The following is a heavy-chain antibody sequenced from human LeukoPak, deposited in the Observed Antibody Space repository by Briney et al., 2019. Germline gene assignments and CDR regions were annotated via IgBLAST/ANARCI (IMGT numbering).Heavy chain of an antibody. CDR2: IYPGDSDT. CDR1: GRSFTSYW. J-gene: IGHJ1*01. Sequence: GESLKISCKGSGRSFTSYWIGWVRQMPGKGLEWMGIIYPGDSDTRHSPSFQGQVTISVDKSISTAYLHWSSLKASDTAIYYCASPGQWELRHWGQGTLVTVSS. CDR3: ASPGQWELRH. V-gene: IGHV5-51*01. D-gene: IGHD1-26*01.